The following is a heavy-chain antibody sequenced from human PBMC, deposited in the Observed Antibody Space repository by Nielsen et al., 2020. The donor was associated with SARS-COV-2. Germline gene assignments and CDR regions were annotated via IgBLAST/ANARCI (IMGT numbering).Heavy chain of an antibody. CDR3: ARQFYGCNDY. J-gene: IGHJ4*02. CDR1: GVTFSNNA. V-gene: IGHV3-23*01. CDR2: IGNSGDNI. Sequence: GSLRLSCTASGVTFSNNAMAWVRQAPGKGLEWVSSIGNSGDNIYYADSVKGRFTVSRDNSKNTLYLEMNSLRAEDTAVYYCARQFYGCNDYWGQGTLVTVSS. D-gene: IGHD3-10*01.